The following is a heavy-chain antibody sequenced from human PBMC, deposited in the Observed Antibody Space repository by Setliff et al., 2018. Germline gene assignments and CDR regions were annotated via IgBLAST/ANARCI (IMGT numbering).Heavy chain of an antibody. Sequence: PGGSLRLSCLVSGLTFSNYAMSWVRQTPGRGLEWVAGISASGYAPQYSDSVRGRFTVSRDNSKDTLFLQMNELRIDDTAVYFCANLEVGRPFNFIVDAWGQGTAVTVSS. J-gene: IGHJ6*02. CDR2: ISASGYAP. CDR3: ANLEVGRPFNFIVDA. V-gene: IGHV3-23*01. CDR1: GLTFSNYA. D-gene: IGHD2-15*01.